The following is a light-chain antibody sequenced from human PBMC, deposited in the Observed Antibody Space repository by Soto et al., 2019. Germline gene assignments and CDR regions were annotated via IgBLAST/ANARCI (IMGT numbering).Light chain of an antibody. CDR2: GNV. V-gene: IGLV1-40*01. Sequence: QSVLTQPPAVSGAPGQNITLSCTGSHSNIGSGYDVHWYQQLPGRVPKLLIYGNVNRPSGVPDRFSCSNSGTSDSLSISGPRAEAEADYDCQCYADRRGGSGLFGGGTKLTVL. CDR3: QCYADRRGGSGL. CDR1: HSNIGSGYD. J-gene: IGLJ2*01.